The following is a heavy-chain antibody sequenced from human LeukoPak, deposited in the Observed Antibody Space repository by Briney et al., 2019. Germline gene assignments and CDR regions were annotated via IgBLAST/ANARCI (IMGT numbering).Heavy chain of an antibody. J-gene: IGHJ4*02. D-gene: IGHD3-22*01. CDR2: IFYSGTA. V-gene: IGHV4-39*02. Sequence: PSETLSLTCTVSSASISSSPYYWGWIRQSPGKGLEWIGSIFYSGTAYYNPSLKSRVTISVDTSMNQFSLRVSSVTAADTAVYYCAKDLYDSSVGGDYWGQGTLVTVSS. CDR3: AKDLYDSSVGGDY. CDR1: SASISSSPYY.